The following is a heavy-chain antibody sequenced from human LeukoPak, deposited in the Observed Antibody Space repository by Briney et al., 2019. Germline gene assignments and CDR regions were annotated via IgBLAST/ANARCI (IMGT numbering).Heavy chain of an antibody. CDR2: IGSSGAIR. V-gene: IGHV3-48*03. J-gene: IGHJ4*02. CDR3: ALLAVASDFDY. Sequence: GGSLRLSCAVSGFPFSVYEMNWVRQAPGKGLEWVSNIGSSGAIRHYADSVKGRFSISRDNAENSLFLQMNSLRVEDTGIYYCALLAVASDFDYWGQGALVTVSS. CDR1: GFPFSVYE. D-gene: IGHD6-19*01.